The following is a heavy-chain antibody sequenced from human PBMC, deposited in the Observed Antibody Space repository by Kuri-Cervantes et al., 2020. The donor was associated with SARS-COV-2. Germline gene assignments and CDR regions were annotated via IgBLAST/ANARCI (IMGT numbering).Heavy chain of an antibody. CDR3: TTLIDY. V-gene: IGHV3-15*01. Sequence: GGSLRLSCAASGFTFSSYAMSWVRQAPGKGLEWVGRFKSKTAGGTTVYAAPVNGRFTISRDDSRDTLYLQMNSLRTEDTAVYYCTTLIDYWGQGALVTVSS. CDR2: FKSKTAGGTT. CDR1: GFTFSSYA. J-gene: IGHJ4*02.